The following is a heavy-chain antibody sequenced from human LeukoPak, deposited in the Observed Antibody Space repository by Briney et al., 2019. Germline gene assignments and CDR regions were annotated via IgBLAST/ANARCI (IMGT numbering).Heavy chain of an antibody. CDR2: IKHTGSER. Sequence: GGSLRLSCTASGFTFRSYWMTWVRQAPGKGLEWVANIKHTGSERYYVDSVRGRFTISRDNAKNSLYLLINSLRAEDTAVYYCAREDPPGTAVTGSLDYWGQGTLVTVSS. CDR1: GFTFRSYW. V-gene: IGHV3-7*03. D-gene: IGHD6-19*01. CDR3: AREDPPGTAVTGSLDY. J-gene: IGHJ4*02.